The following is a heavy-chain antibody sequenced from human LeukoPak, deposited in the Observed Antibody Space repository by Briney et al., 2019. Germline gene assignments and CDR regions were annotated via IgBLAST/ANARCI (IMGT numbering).Heavy chain of an antibody. J-gene: IGHJ3*02. Sequence: PSETLSLTCAVSNDSISSNKWWSWVRQSPGKGLEWIGEIYPGGSPNYNPSLESRITMSVDKSKNQFSLKLSSVTATDTAVYYCARPLGHIPRGPYVFDTGAKGQMSPSLQ. CDR3: ARPLGHIPRGPYVFDT. D-gene: IGHD3-10*01. V-gene: IGHV4-4*02. CDR1: NDSISSNKW. CDR2: IYPGGSP.